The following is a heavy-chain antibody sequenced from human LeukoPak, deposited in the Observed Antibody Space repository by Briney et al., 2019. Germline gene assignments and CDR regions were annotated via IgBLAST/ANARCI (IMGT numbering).Heavy chain of an antibody. CDR1: GYTFTNYY. CDR3: AREGPETYNFDF. V-gene: IGHV1-46*01. CDR2: TRPSSGRT. D-gene: IGHD1-14*01. Sequence: GASVKVSCKTSGYTFTNYYMHWVRQAPGQGPEWMGITRPSSGRTSYPQEFQGRVTMTWDMSTSTFYMELSSLTSDDTAVYYCAREGPETYNFDFWGQGTLVTVSS. J-gene: IGHJ4*02.